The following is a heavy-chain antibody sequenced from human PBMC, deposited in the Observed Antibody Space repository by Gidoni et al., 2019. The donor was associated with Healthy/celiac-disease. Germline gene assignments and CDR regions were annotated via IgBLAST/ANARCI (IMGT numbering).Heavy chain of an antibody. CDR1: GFTFSNAW. V-gene: IGHV3-15*01. D-gene: IGHD1-26*01. CDR2: IKSKTEGGTT. Sequence: EVQLVESGGGLVKPGGSLRLSCAASGFTFSNAWMSWVRQAPGKGLEWVGRIKSKTEGGTTDYAAPVKGRFTISRDDSKNTLYLQMNSLKTEDTAVYYCTTGISGSYSRWGQGTLVTVSS. J-gene: IGHJ4*02. CDR3: TTGISGSYSR.